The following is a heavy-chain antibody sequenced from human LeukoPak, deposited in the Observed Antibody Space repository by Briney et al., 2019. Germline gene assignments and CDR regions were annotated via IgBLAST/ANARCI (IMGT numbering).Heavy chain of an antibody. CDR1: GGSISSYY. CDR3: ARDLYRGGIQNFYYYMDV. Sequence: SETLSLTXTVSGGSISSYYWSWIRQPPGKGLEWIGYIYYSGSTNYNPSLKSRVTISVDTSKNQFSLKLSSVTAADTAVYYCARDLYRGGIQNFYYYMDVWGKGTTVTVSS. J-gene: IGHJ6*03. V-gene: IGHV4-59*01. CDR2: IYYSGST. D-gene: IGHD5-18*01.